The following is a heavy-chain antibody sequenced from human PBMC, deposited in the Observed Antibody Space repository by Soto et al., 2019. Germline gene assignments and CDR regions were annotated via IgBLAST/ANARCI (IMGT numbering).Heavy chain of an antibody. CDR2: IIPIFGTT. J-gene: IGHJ5*02. V-gene: IGHV1-69*06. CDR3: ARDRTDSGYYTNWLDP. D-gene: IGHD3-22*01. Sequence: SVKVSCKASGGTFGSDAITWVRQAPGQGLGWVGRIIPIFGTTNYAQNLQGRVTISADKSTLTSYMELHSLTSDDTALYYCARDRTDSGYYTNWLDPWGQGTQVTVSS. CDR1: GGTFGSDA.